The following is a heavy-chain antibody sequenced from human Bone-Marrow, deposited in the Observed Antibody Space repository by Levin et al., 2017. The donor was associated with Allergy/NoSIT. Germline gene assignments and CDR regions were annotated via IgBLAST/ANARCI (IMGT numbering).Heavy chain of an antibody. CDR3: AKNRVPCGDCYSASMDF. V-gene: IGHV3-23*01. J-gene: IGHJ4*02. Sequence: GGSLRLSYAASGFKFSTYGMSWVRQAPGKGLEWVSGISSGGRLTYYADSVKGRFTISRDSQENTVYLEMTGLRVEDTAVYYCAKNRVPCGDCYSASMDFWGQGILVTVSS. CDR2: ISSGGRLT. CDR1: GFKFSTYG. D-gene: IGHD2-21*02.